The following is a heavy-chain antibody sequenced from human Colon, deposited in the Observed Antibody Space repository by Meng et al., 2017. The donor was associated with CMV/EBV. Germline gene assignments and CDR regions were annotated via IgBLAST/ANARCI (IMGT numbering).Heavy chain of an antibody. Sequence: SCAASGFTFSNYDMHWVRQPAGKGLEWVSSIGATDDTYYLGSVKGRFTISRENANNSLYLQMNSLRAGDTAMYYCARGWSHTGGWFDPWGQGTLVTVSS. CDR3: ARGWSHTGGWFDP. CDR1: GFTFSNYD. CDR2: IGATDDT. V-gene: IGHV3-13*01. D-gene: IGHD1-26*01. J-gene: IGHJ5*02.